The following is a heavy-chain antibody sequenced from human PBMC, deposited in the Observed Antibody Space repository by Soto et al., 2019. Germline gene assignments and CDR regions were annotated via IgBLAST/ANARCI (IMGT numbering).Heavy chain of an antibody. Sequence: SETLSLTCTVSGGSFSPNYWSWIRQPPGKGLEWVGYIYYDGTARHNPSLKSRVTISLETSRSQFSLRLTSVTAADTAVYYCARGLRGVIVATVHNWFDPWGQGTLVTVSS. D-gene: IGHD5-12*01. J-gene: IGHJ5*02. CDR3: ARGLRGVIVATVHNWFDP. V-gene: IGHV4-59*12. CDR2: IYYDGTA. CDR1: GGSFSPNY.